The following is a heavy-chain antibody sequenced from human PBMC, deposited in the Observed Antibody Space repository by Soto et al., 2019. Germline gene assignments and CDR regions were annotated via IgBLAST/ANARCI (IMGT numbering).Heavy chain of an antibody. CDR1: GGSISSYY. CDR3: ARHPWYYDILTGYYIGYFDY. Sequence: SETLALTCTVSGGSISSYYWSWIRQPPGKGLEWIGYIYYSGSTNYNPSLKSRVTISVDTSKNQFSLKLSSVTAADTAVYYCARHPWYYDILTGYYIGYFDYWGQGTLVTVSS. CDR2: IYYSGST. J-gene: IGHJ4*02. V-gene: IGHV4-59*08. D-gene: IGHD3-9*01.